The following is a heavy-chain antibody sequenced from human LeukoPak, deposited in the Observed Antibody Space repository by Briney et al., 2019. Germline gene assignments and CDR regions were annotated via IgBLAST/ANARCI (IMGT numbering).Heavy chain of an antibody. J-gene: IGHJ4*02. V-gene: IGHV3-23*01. Sequence: GGSLRLSCAASGFTFSSYAMSWVRQAPGKRLEWVSAISGSGGSTYYADSVKGRFTISRDNSKNTLYLQMNSLRAVDTAVYYCAKDLDGWSSSWYEDFDYWGQGTLVTVSS. CDR2: ISGSGGST. CDR1: GFTFSSYA. D-gene: IGHD6-13*01. CDR3: AKDLDGWSSSWYEDFDY.